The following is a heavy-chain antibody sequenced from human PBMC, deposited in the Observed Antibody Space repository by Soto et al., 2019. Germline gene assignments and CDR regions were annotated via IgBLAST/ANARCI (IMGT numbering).Heavy chain of an antibody. V-gene: IGHV1-18*01. CDR2: ISTYTGNT. CDR1: GYTFTSYG. Sequence: QVQLVQSGAEVKKPGASVKVSCKASGYTFTSYGISWVRQAPGQGLEWMGWISTYTGNTNYAQKLQGRVTMTTDTPTSTGYIELRSLRSDDTAVYYCARDSSGWSNYFDYWGQGTLVTVSS. CDR3: ARDSSGWSNYFDY. D-gene: IGHD6-19*01. J-gene: IGHJ4*02.